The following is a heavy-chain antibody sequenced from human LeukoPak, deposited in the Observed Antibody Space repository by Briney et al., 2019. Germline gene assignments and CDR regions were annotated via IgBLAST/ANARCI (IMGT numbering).Heavy chain of an antibody. CDR1: GFTFRTYS. CDR2: VSADGRTQ. Sequence: GGSLRLSCAASGFTFRTYSIHWVRQAPGKGLGWVTVVSADGRTQHYSDSVKGRFTVSRDNSLNTLHLQMNGLKTEDTAVYYCAREFGHNRWYFDYWGQGALVTVSS. J-gene: IGHJ4*02. D-gene: IGHD5-24*01. V-gene: IGHV3-30*03. CDR3: AREFGHNRWYFDY.